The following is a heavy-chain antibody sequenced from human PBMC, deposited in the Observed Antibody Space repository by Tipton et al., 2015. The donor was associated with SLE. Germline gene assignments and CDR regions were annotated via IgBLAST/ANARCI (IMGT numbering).Heavy chain of an antibody. CDR2: IYYSGST. Sequence: GSLRLSCTVSGGSISSYYWSWIRQPPGKGLEWIGYIYYSGSTNYNPSLKSRVTISVDTSKNQFSLKLSSVTAADTAVYYCARDMHDILTGYSRHWYFDLRGRGTLVTVSS. CDR1: GGSISSYY. V-gene: IGHV4-59*01. J-gene: IGHJ2*01. CDR3: ARDMHDILTGYSRHWYFDL. D-gene: IGHD3-9*01.